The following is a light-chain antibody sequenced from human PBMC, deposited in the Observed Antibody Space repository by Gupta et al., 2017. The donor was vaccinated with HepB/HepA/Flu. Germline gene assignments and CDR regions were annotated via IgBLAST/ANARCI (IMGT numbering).Light chain of an antibody. V-gene: IGLV2-14*03. CDR1: RSAVGAYDY. CDR2: DGN. Sequence: QSALTQPASVSGSPGPSLTISCPVPRSAVGAYDYVFWYQQHPWKAHKLVIYDGNKRPAGGANRFSGSKAGNTASLTIAGRKEEDEADYYCTAYTGGSTLVFGGGTKVTVL. J-gene: IGLJ2*01. CDR3: TAYTGGSTLV.